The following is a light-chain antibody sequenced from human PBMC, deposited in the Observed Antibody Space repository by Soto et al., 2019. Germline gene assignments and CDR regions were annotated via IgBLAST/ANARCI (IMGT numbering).Light chain of an antibody. V-gene: IGKV3-15*01. J-gene: IGKJ5*01. Sequence: EIVLTQSPATLSVSPGERVTLSCRASQSISSKLGWYQQRPGQAPRLLIYGASTRATGIPARFSGSGSGTEFTLTISSLQSEDFAVYYCQLDDTWRRISLGQVTRLEIK. CDR1: QSISSK. CDR2: GAS. CDR3: QLDDTWRRIS.